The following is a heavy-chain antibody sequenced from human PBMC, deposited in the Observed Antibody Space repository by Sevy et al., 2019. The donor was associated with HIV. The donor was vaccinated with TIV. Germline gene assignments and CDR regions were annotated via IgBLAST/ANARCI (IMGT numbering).Heavy chain of an antibody. V-gene: IGHV4-59*13. D-gene: IGHD4-17*01. CDR3: ARVTTAPDYYGMDV. CDR1: GGSISSYY. Sequence: SETLSLTCTVSGGSISSYYWSWIRQPPGKGLEWIGYIYYSGSTNYNPSLKSRVTISVDTSKNQFSLKLSSVTAADTAVYYCARVTTAPDYYGMDVWGQGTTVTVSS. CDR2: IYYSGST. J-gene: IGHJ6*02.